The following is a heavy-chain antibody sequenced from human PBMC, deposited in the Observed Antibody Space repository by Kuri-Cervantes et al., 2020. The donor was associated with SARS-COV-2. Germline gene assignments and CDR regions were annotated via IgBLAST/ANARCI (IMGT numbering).Heavy chain of an antibody. CDR1: GFTVSSNY. J-gene: IGHJ4*02. CDR3: ASIVTGDSSGYY. CDR2: IYSGGST. V-gene: IGHV3-53*01. Sequence: GGSLKIPCAASGFTVSSNYMSWVRQAPGKGLEWVSVIYSGGSTYYADSVKGRFTISRDNSKNTLYLQMNSLRAEDTAVYYCASIVTGDSSGYYWGQGTLVTVSS. D-gene: IGHD3-22*01.